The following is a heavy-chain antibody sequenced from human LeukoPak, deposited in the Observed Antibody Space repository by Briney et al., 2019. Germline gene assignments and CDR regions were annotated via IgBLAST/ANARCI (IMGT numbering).Heavy chain of an antibody. CDR3: ARGPYYYGSGSYYTDNWFDP. Sequence: ASVKGSCKASGYTFTSYGISWVRQAPGQGLEWIGWISAYNGNTNYTQKLQGRVTMTTDTSTSTAYMELRSLRSDDTAVYYCARGPYYYGSGSYYTDNWFDPWGQGTLVTVSS. V-gene: IGHV1-18*01. CDR2: ISAYNGNT. J-gene: IGHJ5*02. CDR1: GYTFTSYG. D-gene: IGHD3-10*01.